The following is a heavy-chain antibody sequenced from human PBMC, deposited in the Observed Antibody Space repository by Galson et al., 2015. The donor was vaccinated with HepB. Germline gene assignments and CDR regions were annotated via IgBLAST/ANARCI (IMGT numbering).Heavy chain of an antibody. CDR1: GGSISSSSYY. J-gene: IGHJ4*02. V-gene: IGHV4-39*07. CDR2: IYYSGST. Sequence: ETLSLTCTVSGGSISSSSYYWGWIRQPPGKGLEWIGSIYYSGSTYYNPSLKSRVTISVDTSKNQFSLRLSSVTAADTAVYYCASTIGYCTNGVCYTPEGSGWTIDYWGQGTLVTVSS. D-gene: IGHD2-8*01. CDR3: ASTIGYCTNGVCYTPEGSGWTIDY.